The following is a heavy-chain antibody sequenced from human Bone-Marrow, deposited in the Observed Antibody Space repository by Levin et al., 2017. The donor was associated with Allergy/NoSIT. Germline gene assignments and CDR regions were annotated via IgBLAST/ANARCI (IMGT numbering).Heavy chain of an antibody. CDR3: AKMTPDSSGWYFFDY. V-gene: IGHV3-23*01. CDR1: GFTFTTYG. CDR2: ISGSGGRT. J-gene: IGHJ4*02. D-gene: IGHD6-19*01. Sequence: GGSLRLSCAASGFTFTTYGMSWVRQAPGKGLEWVSSISGSGGRTDYADSVKGRFTISRDNSKNTLYLQMNSLRVEDTSVYYCAKMTPDSSGWYFFDYWGLGTLVTVSS.